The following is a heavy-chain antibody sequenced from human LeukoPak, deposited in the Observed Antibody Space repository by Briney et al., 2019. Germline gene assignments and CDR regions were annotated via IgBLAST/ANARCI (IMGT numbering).Heavy chain of an antibody. CDR1: GFTVSNNY. CDR2: IYSGGAT. Sequence: PGGSLRLSCAASGFTVSNNYMRWVRQAPGKGLEWVSSIYSGGATKYADSVKGRFTISRDNPKNTLYLQMNSLRPEDTAVYYCARDREGPWGQATLVTVSS. J-gene: IGHJ5*02. V-gene: IGHV3-53*01. D-gene: IGHD1-26*01. CDR3: ARDREGP.